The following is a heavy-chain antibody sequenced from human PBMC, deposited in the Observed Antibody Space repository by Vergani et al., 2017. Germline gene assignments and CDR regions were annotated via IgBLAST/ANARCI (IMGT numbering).Heavy chain of an antibody. D-gene: IGHD2-21*01. CDR3: ARIVAVGYDAFDI. CDR2: VFFTGRT. J-gene: IGHJ3*02. V-gene: IGHV4-59*01. CDR1: GGPLTSYH. Sequence: QVQLQESGPGLVKPSETLSLTCSVSGGPLTSYHWSWVRQPPGKGLEWLGYVFFTGRTRYNTSLVSRLTMSIDTSKNQFSLKMTSVTPADTAVYYCARIVAVGYDAFDIWGQGTLVTVSS.